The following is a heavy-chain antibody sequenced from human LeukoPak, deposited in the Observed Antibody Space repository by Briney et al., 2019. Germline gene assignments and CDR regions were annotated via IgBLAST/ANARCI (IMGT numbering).Heavy chain of an antibody. D-gene: IGHD3-10*01. V-gene: IGHV3-15*01. CDR3: TPTMVRGGGV. CDR1: GFTFSNAW. J-gene: IGHJ6*04. CDR2: IKSRTDGGTT. Sequence: GGSLRLSCAASGFTFSNAWMNWVRQAPGKGPEWVGRIKSRTDGGTTDYAAPVKGRFTISRDDSKNMLYLQMNSLKTEDTAMYHCTPTMVRGGGVWGKGTTVTISS.